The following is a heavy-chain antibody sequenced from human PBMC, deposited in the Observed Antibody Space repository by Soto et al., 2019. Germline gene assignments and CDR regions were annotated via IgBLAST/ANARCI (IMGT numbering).Heavy chain of an antibody. D-gene: IGHD4-17*01. CDR2: IIPILGIA. V-gene: IGHV1-69*02. CDR3: AEGVMTSPKEGYYYYYMDV. Sequence: QVQLVQSGAEVKKPGSSVKVSCKASGGTFSSYTISWVRQAPGQGLEWMGRIIPILGIANYAKKFQGRVTITPDKSTSTAYMELSSLRSEDTAVYYCAEGVMTSPKEGYYYYYMDVWGKGTTVTVSS. J-gene: IGHJ6*03. CDR1: GGTFSSYT.